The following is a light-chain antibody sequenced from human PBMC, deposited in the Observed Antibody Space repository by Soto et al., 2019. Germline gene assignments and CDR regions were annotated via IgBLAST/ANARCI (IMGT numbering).Light chain of an antibody. Sequence: QSVLTQPASVSGSPGQSITISCTGTSSDVGSYNSVSWYRQHPGKAPKLMLYEVSNRPSGVSNRFSGSKSGNTASLTISGLQAEDEADYYCSLYTNINTRACVFGTGTKVTVL. J-gene: IGLJ1*01. CDR2: EVS. V-gene: IGLV2-14*01. CDR3: SLYTNINTRACV. CDR1: SSDVGSYNS.